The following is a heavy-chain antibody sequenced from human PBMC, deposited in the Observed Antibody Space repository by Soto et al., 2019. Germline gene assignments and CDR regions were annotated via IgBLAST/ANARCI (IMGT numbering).Heavy chain of an antibody. J-gene: IGHJ4*02. CDR2: ISPSGDST. D-gene: IGHD6-13*01. CDR1: GFTFSRHG. Sequence: PGGSLRLSCVASGFTFSRHGLSWVRQAPGKGLEWVSTISPSGDSTFYADSVKGRFTISRDNSKNTVYLQMNSLSVGDTAVYLCAKVDVSTAGSFDYWGQGALVTVSS. CDR3: AKVDVSTAGSFDY. V-gene: IGHV3-23*01.